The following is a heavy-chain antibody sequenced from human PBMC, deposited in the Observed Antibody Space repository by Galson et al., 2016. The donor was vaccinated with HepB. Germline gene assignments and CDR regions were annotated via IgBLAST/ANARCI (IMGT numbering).Heavy chain of an antibody. CDR3: ARLPFPSSSWSNYYFYNMDV. Sequence: LRLSCAASGFTFRNYGMTWVRQAPGRGLEVVSSISRSGDSTYYADSVKGRFTISRDNSENTLSLQMSSLRAEDTAVYFCARLPFPSSSWSNYYFYNMDVWGQGTTVTVSS. CDR1: GFTFRNYG. CDR2: ISRSGDST. V-gene: IGHV3-23*01. D-gene: IGHD6-13*01. J-gene: IGHJ6*02.